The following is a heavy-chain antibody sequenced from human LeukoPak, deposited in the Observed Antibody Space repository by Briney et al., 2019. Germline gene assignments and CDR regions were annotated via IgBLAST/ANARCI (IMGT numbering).Heavy chain of an antibody. J-gene: IGHJ1*01. CDR2: IETNTGNP. V-gene: IGHV7-4-1*02. CDR1: RYILSIYA. Sequence: ASVKVSCKDSRYILSIYAMIWVRQAPGQGLELMGWIETNTGNPTYAQGFTGRFVFSLDTTVNTAYLQISSLKAEDTAVYYCARDYTLTLGTTTYFQHWGQGTLVTVSS. D-gene: IGHD1-7*01. CDR3: ARDYTLTLGTTTYFQH.